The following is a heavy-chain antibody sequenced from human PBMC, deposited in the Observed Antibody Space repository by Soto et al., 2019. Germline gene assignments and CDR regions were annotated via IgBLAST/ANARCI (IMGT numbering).Heavy chain of an antibody. CDR3: AREDQNDYFWGNYRTPGGMDV. V-gene: IGHV3-53*01. Sequence: EVQLVESGGGLIQPGGSLRLSCAVSGFSVSSNYMSWVRQAPGKGLECISVLYSGGSTFYADSVKGRFTISRDNSENTLYLQMNSLRVEDTAVYYCAREDQNDYFWGNYRTPGGMDVWGQGTTVTVSS. D-gene: IGHD3-16*02. CDR2: LYSGGST. J-gene: IGHJ6*02. CDR1: GFSVSSNY.